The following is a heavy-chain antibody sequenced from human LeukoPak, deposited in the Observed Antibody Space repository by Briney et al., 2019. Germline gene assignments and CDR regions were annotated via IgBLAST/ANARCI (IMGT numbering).Heavy chain of an antibody. CDR1: GGSISSGGYY. V-gene: IGHV4-31*03. Sequence: PSETLSLTCTVSGGSISSGGYYWSWIRQHPGKGLEWIGYIYYSGSTYYNPSLKSRVTISVDTSKNQFSLKLSSVTAADTAVYYCARVYSSSWYSPHPYYYGMDVWGQGTTVTVSS. CDR3: ARVYSSSWYSPHPYYYGMDV. CDR2: IYYSGST. J-gene: IGHJ6*02. D-gene: IGHD6-13*01.